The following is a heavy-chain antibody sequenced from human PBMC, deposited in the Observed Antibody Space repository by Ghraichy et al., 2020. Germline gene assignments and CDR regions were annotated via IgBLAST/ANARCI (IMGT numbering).Heavy chain of an antibody. D-gene: IGHD2-2*01. CDR2: IYSGGST. CDR1: GFTVSSNY. J-gene: IGHJ6*02. Sequence: GGSLRLSCAASGFTVSSNYMSWVRQAPGKGLEWVSVIYSGGSTYYADSVKGRFTISRDNSKNTLYLQMNSLRAEDTAVYYCARDSYGYCSSTSCYDYYGMDVWGQGTTVTVSS. CDR3: ARDSYGYCSSTSCYDYYGMDV. V-gene: IGHV3-53*01.